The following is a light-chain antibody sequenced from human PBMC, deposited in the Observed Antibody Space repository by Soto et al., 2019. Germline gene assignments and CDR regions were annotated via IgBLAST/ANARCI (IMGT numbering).Light chain of an antibody. CDR2: GNN. Sequence: QSVLTQPPSVSGAPGQRVTISCTGSSSNIGAGYDVHWYQQLPGTAPKLLIYGNNNRPSGVPDRFSVSKSGTSASLAITGLQAEDEADYYCSSYTTSTSFILFGGGTKLTVL. CDR3: SSYTTSTSFIL. V-gene: IGLV1-40*01. CDR1: SSNIGAGYD. J-gene: IGLJ2*01.